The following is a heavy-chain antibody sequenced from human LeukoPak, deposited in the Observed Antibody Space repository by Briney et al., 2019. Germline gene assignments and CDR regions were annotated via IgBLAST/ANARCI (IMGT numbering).Heavy chain of an antibody. Sequence: SETLSLTCAVSGYSISTGYFWGWIRQPPGKGLEWIGSMYHAGSTYYNPPLKSRVTISVDTSKNQFSLKLSSVTVADTAVYYCARDRSGGYSLDYWGQGTLVTVSS. V-gene: IGHV4-38-2*02. CDR2: MYHAGST. D-gene: IGHD2-15*01. CDR1: GYSISTGYF. J-gene: IGHJ4*02. CDR3: ARDRSGGYSLDY.